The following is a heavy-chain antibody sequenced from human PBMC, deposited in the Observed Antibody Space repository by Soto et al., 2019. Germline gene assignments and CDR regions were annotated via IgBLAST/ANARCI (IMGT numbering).Heavy chain of an antibody. CDR1: GGGNLRDYR. CDR3: ARGGGGYKFGAVY. Sequence: QVQLVQSGAEVERPGSSVLVSCKASGGGNLRDYRTTWVRQAPGQGLEWMGGIIPKLVSANYAQKFQGRVTSTADESTSTVYRELRSLRSEDTAVYYCARGGGGYKFGAVYWGQGTPVTVSS. J-gene: IGHJ4*02. V-gene: IGHV1-69*01. CDR2: IIPKLVSA. D-gene: IGHD5-12*01.